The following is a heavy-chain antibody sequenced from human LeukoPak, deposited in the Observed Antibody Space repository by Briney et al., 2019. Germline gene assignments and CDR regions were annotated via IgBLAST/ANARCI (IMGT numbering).Heavy chain of an antibody. CDR1: GGSISSGDYY. D-gene: IGHD3-10*01. CDR2: IYDSGST. V-gene: IGHV4-31*03. CDR3: ARGWFGELLWSVDAFDI. Sequence: PSQTLSLTCTVSGGSISSGDYYWSWIRQHPGKGLEWIGYIYDSGSTNYNPSLKSRVTISVDTSKNQFSLKLNSVTAADTAVYCCARGWFGELLWSVDAFDIWGQGTMVTVSS. J-gene: IGHJ3*02.